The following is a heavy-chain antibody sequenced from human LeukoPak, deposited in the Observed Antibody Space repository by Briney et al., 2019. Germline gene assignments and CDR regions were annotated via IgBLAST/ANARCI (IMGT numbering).Heavy chain of an antibody. CDR2: TYYSGST. J-gene: IGHJ3*02. CDR1: GGSISGYY. Sequence: PSETLSLTCTVSGGSISGYYWNWIRQPPGKGAEWIGYTYYSGSTNYNPSLKSRVTISVDTSKNQFSLKLSSVTAADTAVYYCAKTEGYYYDRAFGIWGQGTMVTVSS. D-gene: IGHD3-22*01. V-gene: IGHV4-59*03. CDR3: AKTEGYYYDRAFGI.